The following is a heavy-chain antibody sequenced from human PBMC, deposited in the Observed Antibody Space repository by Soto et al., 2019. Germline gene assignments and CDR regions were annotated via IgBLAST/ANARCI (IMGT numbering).Heavy chain of an antibody. V-gene: IGHV3-23*01. CDR3: AKALNPRELPPFDY. Sequence: GGSLRLSCAASGFTFSSYAVSWVRQAPGKGLEWVSAISGSGGSTYYADSVKGRFTISRDNSKNTLYLQMNSLRAEDTAVYYCAKALNPRELPPFDYWGQGTLVTVSS. D-gene: IGHD1-7*01. J-gene: IGHJ4*02. CDR2: ISGSGGST. CDR1: GFTFSSYA.